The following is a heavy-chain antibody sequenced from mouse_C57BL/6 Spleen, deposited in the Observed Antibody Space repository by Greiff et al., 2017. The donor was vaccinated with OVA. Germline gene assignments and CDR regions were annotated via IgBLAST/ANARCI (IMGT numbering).Heavy chain of an antibody. D-gene: IGHD1-1*01. J-gene: IGHJ4*01. Sequence: EVKLVESGGDLVKPGGSLKLSCAASGFTFSSYGMSWVRQTPDKRLEWVATISSGGSYHYYPDSVKGRFTISRDTAKNTLYLQMSGLKSENTAMYYCARHEPYYYGNEYYAMDYWGQGTSVTVSS. CDR3: ARHEPYYYGNEYYAMDY. V-gene: IGHV5-6*01. CDR1: GFTFSSYG. CDR2: ISSGGSYH.